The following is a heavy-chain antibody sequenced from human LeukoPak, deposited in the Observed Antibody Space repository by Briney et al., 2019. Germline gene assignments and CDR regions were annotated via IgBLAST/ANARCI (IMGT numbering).Heavy chain of an antibody. CDR1: GSTFSSYG. CDR2: IRYDGSNK. CDR3: AKLRGYYSNFDL. V-gene: IGHV3-30*02. Sequence: GGSLRLSCAASGSTFSSYGMHWVRQAPGKGLEWVAFIRYDGSNKYYADSVKGRFTISRDNSKNTLYLQMNSLRAEDTAVYYCAKLRGYYSNFDLWGRGTLVTVSS. J-gene: IGHJ2*01. D-gene: IGHD3-22*01.